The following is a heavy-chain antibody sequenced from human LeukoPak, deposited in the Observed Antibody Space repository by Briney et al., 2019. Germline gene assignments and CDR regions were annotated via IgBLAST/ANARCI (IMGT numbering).Heavy chain of an antibody. CDR2: IKPNSGDT. V-gene: IGHV1-2*02. J-gene: IGHJ6*04. D-gene: IGHD2-2*01. CDR3: AKDRGLYCSSTSCYDCDV. Sequence: ASVKVACTASGYTFTAYYIHWVRQAPGQGLEWMGWIKPNSGDTNYAQKVQGRVTLTRHTSITTAYMELSRLRSDDTAVYYCAKDRGLYCSSTSCYDCDVWGKGTTVTVSS. CDR1: GYTFTAYY.